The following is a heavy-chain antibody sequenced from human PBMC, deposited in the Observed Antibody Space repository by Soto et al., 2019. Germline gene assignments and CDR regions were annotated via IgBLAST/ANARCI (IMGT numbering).Heavy chain of an antibody. CDR1: GFRFSTYD. J-gene: IGHJ3*02. CDR3: ARDSSQKVVVVLAGVFDI. D-gene: IGHD3-22*01. Sequence: DVQLLESGGGLVQPGGSLRLSCAASGFRFSTYDMSWVRQAPGKGLEWVSVMSGSGSGTYYADSVKGRFTISRDNSNTILYLQMDSLRAEDTALYFCARDSSQKVVVVLAGVFDIWGRGTTVTVSS. V-gene: IGHV3-23*01. CDR2: MSGSGSGT.